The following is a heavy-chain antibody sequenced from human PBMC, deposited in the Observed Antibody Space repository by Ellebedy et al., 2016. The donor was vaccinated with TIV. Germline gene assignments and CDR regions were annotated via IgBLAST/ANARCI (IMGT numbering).Heavy chain of an antibody. Sequence: AASVKVSCKASGNSFKRYALNWVRQAPGQGLEWMGWIDTDTGDPKHAQGFRGRFVFSLDTSVSTAYLQISSLKSDDTAVYYCATGLRVRGVTPVATWGQGTLVTVSS. J-gene: IGHJ5*02. CDR2: IDTDTGDP. D-gene: IGHD3-10*01. CDR3: ATGLRVRGVTPVAT. CDR1: GNSFKRYA. V-gene: IGHV7-4-1*02.